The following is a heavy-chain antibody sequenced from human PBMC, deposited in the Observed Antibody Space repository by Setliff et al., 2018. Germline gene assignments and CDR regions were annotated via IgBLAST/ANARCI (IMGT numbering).Heavy chain of an antibody. Sequence: SETLSLTCTVSGGSISSYYWSWIRQPPGKGLEWIGYIYASGSTNYNPSLKSRVTLSVDTSKNQFSLKVSSVTAADTAVYYCARSPPNRYSGSYEYFYMDVWGKGTTVTVSS. CDR2: IYASGST. CDR1: GGSISSYY. V-gene: IGHV4-4*08. CDR3: ARSPPNRYSGSYEYFYMDV. D-gene: IGHD1-26*01. J-gene: IGHJ6*03.